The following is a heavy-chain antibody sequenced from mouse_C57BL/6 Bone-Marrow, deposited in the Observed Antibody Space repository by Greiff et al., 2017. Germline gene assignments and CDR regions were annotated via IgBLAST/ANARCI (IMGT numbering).Heavy chain of an antibody. CDR1: GYTFTSYW. J-gene: IGHJ2*01. V-gene: IGHV1-55*01. CDR3: ARCYYYGSSYDYFDY. Sequence: VQLQQPGAELVKPGASVKMSCKASGYTFTSYWITWVKQRPGQGLEWIGDIYPGSGSTNYNEKFKSKATLTVDTSSSTAYMQLSSLTSEDAAVYYCARCYYYGSSYDYFDYWGQGTTLTVSS. D-gene: IGHD1-1*01. CDR2: IYPGSGST.